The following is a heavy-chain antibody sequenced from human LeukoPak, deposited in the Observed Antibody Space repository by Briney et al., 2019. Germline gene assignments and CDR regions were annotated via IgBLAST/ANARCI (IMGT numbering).Heavy chain of an antibody. V-gene: IGHV3-11*01. D-gene: IGHD3-22*01. CDR2: IGSSGSII. J-gene: IGHJ4*02. CDR1: GGSISSYY. Sequence: LSLTCTVSGGSISSYYWSWIRQPPGKGLEWVSYIGSSGSIIHYADSVKGRFTISRDNAKNSLYLQMNTLRAEDTAVYYCARVRSSGSPLDYWGQGTLVTVSS. CDR3: ARVRSSGSPLDY.